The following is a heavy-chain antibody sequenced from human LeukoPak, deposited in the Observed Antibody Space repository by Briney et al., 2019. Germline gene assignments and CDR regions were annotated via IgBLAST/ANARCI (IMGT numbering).Heavy chain of an antibody. CDR3: ARDQFSIYGDYDY. CDR1: GFTVSSNY. V-gene: IGHV3-7*03. D-gene: IGHD4-17*01. CDR2: IKQDGSEK. Sequence: GGSLRLSCAASGFTVSSNYMNWVRQAPGKGLEWVANIKQDGSEKYYVDSVKGRFTISRDNAKNSLYLQMNSLRAEDTAVYYCARDQFSIYGDYDYWGQGTLVTVSS. J-gene: IGHJ4*02.